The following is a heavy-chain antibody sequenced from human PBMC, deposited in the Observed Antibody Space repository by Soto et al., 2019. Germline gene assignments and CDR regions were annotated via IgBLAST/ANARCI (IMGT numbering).Heavy chain of an antibody. J-gene: IGHJ3*01. Sequence: QVTLKESGPVLVKPTEPLTLSCTVSGFSLSNARLGVSWIRQPPGKALEWLAHIFSNDGKSYNTPLKSRLIISKDTSKSHVVLTSTNMDPVDIATYYGARIEGYDSSGYLPYYWGLGTMVTVSS. V-gene: IGHV2-26*02. CDR2: IFSNDGK. D-gene: IGHD3-22*01. CDR3: ARIEGYDSSGYLPYY. CDR1: GFSLSNARLG.